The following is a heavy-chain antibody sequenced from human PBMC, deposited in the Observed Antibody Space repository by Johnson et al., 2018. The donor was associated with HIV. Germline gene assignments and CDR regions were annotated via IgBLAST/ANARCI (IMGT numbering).Heavy chain of an antibody. V-gene: IGHV3-30-3*01. CDR3: ARGPPSSWYGDAFDF. CDR2: ISYDGSNK. CDR1: GFTFSSYA. D-gene: IGHD6-13*01. J-gene: IGHJ3*01. Sequence: QVQLVESGGGVVQPGRSLRLSCAASGFTFSSYAMHWVRQAPGKGLEWVAVISYDGSNKYYADPVKGRFTISRDNSKNTLYLQMNSLRAEDTAVYYCARGPPSSWYGDAFDFWGQGTMVTVSS.